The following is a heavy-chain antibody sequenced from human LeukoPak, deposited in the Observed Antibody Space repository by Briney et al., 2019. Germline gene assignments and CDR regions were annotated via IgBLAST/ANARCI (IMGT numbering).Heavy chain of an antibody. CDR3: ARSDIVVVPAFDY. Sequence: GSSVKVSCKASGGTFSSYAISWVRQAPGQGLEWMGRIIPILGIANYAQKFQGRVTITADKSTSTAYMELSSLRSEDTAVYYCARSDIVVVPAFDYWGQGTLVTVSS. V-gene: IGHV1-69*04. J-gene: IGHJ4*02. D-gene: IGHD2-2*01. CDR1: GGTFSSYA. CDR2: IIPILGIA.